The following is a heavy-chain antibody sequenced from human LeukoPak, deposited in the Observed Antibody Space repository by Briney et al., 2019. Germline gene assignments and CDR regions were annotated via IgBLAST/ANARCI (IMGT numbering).Heavy chain of an antibody. CDR1: GYTFTSYG. D-gene: IGHD3-10*01. J-gene: IGHJ6*03. CDR2: ISAYNGNT. V-gene: IGHV1-18*01. Sequence: ASVKVSCKASGYTFTSYGISWVRQAPGQGLEWMGWISAYNGNTNYAQKLQGRVTMTTDTSTSTAYMELRSLRSDDTAVYYCARDRYYGSGSSRGYYYYYMDVWGKGTTVTVSS. CDR3: ARDRYYGSGSSRGYYYYYMDV.